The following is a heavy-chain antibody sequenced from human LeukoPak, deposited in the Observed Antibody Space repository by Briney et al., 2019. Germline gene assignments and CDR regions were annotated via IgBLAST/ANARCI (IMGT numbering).Heavy chain of an antibody. Sequence: ASVKVSCKASGYTFTSYGISWVRQAPGQGLEWMGWISACNGNTNYAQKLQGRVTMTTDTSTSTAYMELRSLRSDDTAVYYCAREFTMVRGGDYYYGMDVWGQGTTVTVSS. CDR2: ISACNGNT. V-gene: IGHV1-18*01. D-gene: IGHD3-10*01. CDR1: GYTFTSYG. CDR3: AREFTMVRGGDYYYGMDV. J-gene: IGHJ6*02.